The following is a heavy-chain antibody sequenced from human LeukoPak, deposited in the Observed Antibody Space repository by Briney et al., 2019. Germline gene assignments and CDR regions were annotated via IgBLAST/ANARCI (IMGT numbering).Heavy chain of an antibody. CDR2: INSDGSWT. CDR1: GNYW. Sequence: GGSLGLSCAASGNYWMHWVRQAPGKGLVWVSHINSDGSWTSYADSVKGRFTISKDNAKNTVYLQMNNLRAEDTAVYYCVSFYETYWGRGTLVTVSS. V-gene: IGHV3-74*01. CDR3: VSFYETY. J-gene: IGHJ4*02. D-gene: IGHD2-2*01.